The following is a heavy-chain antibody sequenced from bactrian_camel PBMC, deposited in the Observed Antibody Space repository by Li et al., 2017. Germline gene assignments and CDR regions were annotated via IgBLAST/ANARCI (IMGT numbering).Heavy chain of an antibody. CDR3: AEDSVGWVLGNR. CDR2: INIGGKRI. D-gene: IGHD5*01. V-gene: IGHV3S31*01. J-gene: IGHJ4*01. CDR1: EFTNSRYD. Sequence: DVQLVESGGGLVQPGGSLRLSCATSEFTNSRYDMTWVRQAPGKGLEWVSYINIGGKRIYYADSVKGRFTISRDNAKNTLFLQMDNLRTEDSGVYYCAEDSVGWVLGNRWGQGTQVTVS.